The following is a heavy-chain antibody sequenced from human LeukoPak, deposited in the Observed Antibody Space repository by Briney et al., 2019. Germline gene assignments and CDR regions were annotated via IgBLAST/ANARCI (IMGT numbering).Heavy chain of an antibody. J-gene: IGHJ5*02. CDR1: GGTFSSYA. CDR3: ASSGEDFNNWFDP. D-gene: IGHD1-1*01. V-gene: IGHV1-69*05. CDR2: IIPIFGTA. Sequence: RASVKVSCKASGGTFSSYATSWVRQAPGQGLEWMGGIIPIFGTANYAQKFQGRVTITTDESTSTAYMELSSLRSEDTAVYYCASSGEDFNNWFDPWGQGTLVTVSS.